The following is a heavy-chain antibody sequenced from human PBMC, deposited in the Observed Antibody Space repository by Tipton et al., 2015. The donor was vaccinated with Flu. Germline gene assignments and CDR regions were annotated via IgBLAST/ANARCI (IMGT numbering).Heavy chain of an antibody. J-gene: IGHJ5*02. CDR2: LYSGGST. CDR1: GFTVSSNC. Sequence: SLRLSCAASGFTVSSNCMSWVRQAPGKGLEWVSVLYSGGSTYYADSVKGRFTISRDNSKNTLYLQMNSLRAEDTAVYYCARVGYSSGWYRAWGQGTLVTVSS. V-gene: IGHV3-66*01. CDR3: ARVGYSSGWYRA. D-gene: IGHD6-19*01.